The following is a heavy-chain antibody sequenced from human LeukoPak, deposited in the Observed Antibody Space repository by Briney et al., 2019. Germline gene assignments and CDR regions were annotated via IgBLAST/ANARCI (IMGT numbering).Heavy chain of an antibody. Sequence: ASVKVSCKTSVYTFTNYGISWVRQAPGQGLEWMGWVSTSNPHTNYAPKFRGRVIMTIDTSTTTAYLEMRSLTSDDTAVYYCARDRFLWGLGNWFDLWGQGTLVTVTS. CDR2: VSTSNPHT. CDR3: ARDRFLWGLGNWFDL. D-gene: IGHD3-3*01. J-gene: IGHJ5*02. CDR1: VYTFTNYG. V-gene: IGHV1-18*01.